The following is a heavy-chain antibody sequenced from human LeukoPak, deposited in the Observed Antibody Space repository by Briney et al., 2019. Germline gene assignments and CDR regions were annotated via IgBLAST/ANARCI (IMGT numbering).Heavy chain of an antibody. CDR1: GFTFSSYG. Sequence: GGSLRLSCAVSGFTFSSYGMHWVRQAPGKGLEWVAVIWYDGSNKYYADSVKDRFTISRDNSKNTLYLQMNSLRAEDTAVYYCAKGQGYYDSSSPNSFDYWGQGTLVTVSS. V-gene: IGHV3-33*06. D-gene: IGHD3-22*01. CDR3: AKGQGYYDSSSPNSFDY. CDR2: IWYDGSNK. J-gene: IGHJ4*02.